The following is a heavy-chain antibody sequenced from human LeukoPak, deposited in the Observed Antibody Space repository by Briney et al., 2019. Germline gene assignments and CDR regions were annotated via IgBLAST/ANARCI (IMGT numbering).Heavy chain of an antibody. J-gene: IGHJ5*02. D-gene: IGHD3-10*01. V-gene: IGHV3-30*18. Sequence: GGSLRLSCAASGFTFSSYGMHWVRQAPGRGLEWVAVISHDGSNKYYADSVKGRFTISRDNSKNTLYLQMNSLRAEDTAVYYCAKDTNYYGSGSDNWFDPWGQGTLVTVSS. CDR3: AKDTNYYGSGSDNWFDP. CDR2: ISHDGSNK. CDR1: GFTFSSYG.